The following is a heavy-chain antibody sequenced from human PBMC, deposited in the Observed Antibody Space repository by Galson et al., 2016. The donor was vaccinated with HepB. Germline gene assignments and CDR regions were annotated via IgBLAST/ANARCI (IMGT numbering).Heavy chain of an antibody. CDR3: VRDHCSGGSCYPAD. D-gene: IGHD2-15*01. CDR2: INSDGSGT. CDR1: GFFFSTFW. Sequence: SLRLSCAASGFFFSTFWMNWVRQVPGKGLVWVSRINSDGSGTNYADSVKGRFTMSRDNAKNTVYLQMNSLRAEDTAVYYCVRDHCSGGSCYPADWGQGTLVTVSS. V-gene: IGHV3-74*01. J-gene: IGHJ4*02.